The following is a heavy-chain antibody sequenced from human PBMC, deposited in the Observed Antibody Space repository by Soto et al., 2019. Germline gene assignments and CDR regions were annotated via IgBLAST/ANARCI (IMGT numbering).Heavy chain of an antibody. CDR3: AREPEGIAAALDY. CDR2: ISSSGSFI. CDR1: GFNFRTYG. V-gene: IGHV3-21*01. Sequence: EVQLEESGGGLVKPGGSLRLSCAASGFNFRTYGMNWVRRAPGGGLGWVASISSSGSFIFYADSVKGRFTISRDNAEKSLYLQMNSLRAEDTALYYCAREPEGIAAALDYWGQGTLVTVSS. D-gene: IGHD6-13*01. J-gene: IGHJ4*02.